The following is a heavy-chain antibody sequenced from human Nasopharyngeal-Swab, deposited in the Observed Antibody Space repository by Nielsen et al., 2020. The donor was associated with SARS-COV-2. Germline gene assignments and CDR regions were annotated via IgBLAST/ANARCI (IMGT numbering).Heavy chain of an antibody. V-gene: IGHV4-34*12. D-gene: IGHD6-19*01. CDR1: GGSFSGYS. CDR3: ARIRGWYWLDP. Sequence: SETLSLTSAVYGGSFSGYSWIWVRQPPGKGLERIGQIIHSGSTNYNPSLKSRVTISADTSKNQLSLKVNSVTAADTAVYYCARIRGWYWLDPWGQGTLVTVSS. CDR2: IIHSGST. J-gene: IGHJ5*02.